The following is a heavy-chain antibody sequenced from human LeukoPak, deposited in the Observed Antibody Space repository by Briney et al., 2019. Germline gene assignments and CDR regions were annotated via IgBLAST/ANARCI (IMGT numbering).Heavy chain of an antibody. J-gene: IGHJ4*02. Sequence: GGSLRLSCAASGFTFSNYWMSWVRQAPGRGLEWVANIKQDGSVKYYVDSVKGRFTISRDNSKNTLYLQMNSLRAEDTAVYYCTRDHLAPHFASYSTSSGTFDYWGQGTLVTVSS. D-gene: IGHD6-6*01. CDR2: IKQDGSVK. V-gene: IGHV3-7*01. CDR1: GFTFSNYW. CDR3: TRDHLAPHFASYSTSSGTFDY.